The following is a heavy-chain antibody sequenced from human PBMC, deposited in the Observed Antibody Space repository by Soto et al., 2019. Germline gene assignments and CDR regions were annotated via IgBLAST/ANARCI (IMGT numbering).Heavy chain of an antibody. CDR3: ARDGFALYARDY. Sequence: EVHLVESGGGLVQPGGSLRLSCAASGFTFDIYWMSWVRQAPGKGLEWVANLDEAGTKKYYGDSVKGRFTISRDSAKNSLYLQMNSLRAADTAIYYCARDGFALYARDYWGQGTLVTVSS. CDR1: GFTFDIYW. V-gene: IGHV3-7*04. D-gene: IGHD2-8*01. CDR2: LDEAGTKK. J-gene: IGHJ4*02.